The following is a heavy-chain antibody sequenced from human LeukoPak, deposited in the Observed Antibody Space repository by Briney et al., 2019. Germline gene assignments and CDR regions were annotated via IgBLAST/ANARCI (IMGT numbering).Heavy chain of an antibody. V-gene: IGHV4-59*11. Sequence: PSETLSLTCTVSGGSISSHYWSWIRQPPGKGLEWIGYIYYSGSTNYNPSLKSRVTISVDTSKNQFSLKLSSVTAADTAVYYCARDNYWGQGTLVTVSS. CDR2: IYYSGST. CDR3: ARDNY. CDR1: GGSISSHY. J-gene: IGHJ4*02.